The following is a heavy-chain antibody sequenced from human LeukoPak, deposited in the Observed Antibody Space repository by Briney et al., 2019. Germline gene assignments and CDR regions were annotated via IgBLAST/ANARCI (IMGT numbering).Heavy chain of an antibody. CDR2: ISLDGSTE. V-gene: IGHV3-30-3*01. D-gene: IGHD3-10*01. J-gene: IGHJ5*02. CDR1: GFSLSNFQ. Sequence: GGSLRLSCVASGFSLSNFQMYWVRQAPGKGLEWVSIISLDGSTEFYADSVKGRFTISRDAASNTMHLEMNNLRIEDTAVYYCMRDYMGWFDPWGQGSLVTVSS. CDR3: MRDYMGWFDP.